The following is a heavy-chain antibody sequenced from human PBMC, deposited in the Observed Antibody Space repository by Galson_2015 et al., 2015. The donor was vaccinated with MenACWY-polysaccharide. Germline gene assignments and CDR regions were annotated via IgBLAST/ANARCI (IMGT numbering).Heavy chain of an antibody. J-gene: IGHJ5*02. V-gene: IGHV4-4*08. Sequence: TTYNPSLKSRVIISVDTSKNQFSLSLTSVTAADTAVYFCAGALPSGLYNWFDPWGQGILVTVSS. D-gene: IGHD6-25*01. CDR2: T. CDR3: AGALPSGLYNWFDP.